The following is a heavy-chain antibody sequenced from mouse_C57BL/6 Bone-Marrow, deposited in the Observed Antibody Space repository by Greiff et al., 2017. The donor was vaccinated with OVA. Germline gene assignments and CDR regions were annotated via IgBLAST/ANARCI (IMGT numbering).Heavy chain of an antibody. J-gene: IGHJ4*01. CDR1: GFTFSDYY. Sequence: EVHLVESGGGLVQPGGSLKLSCAASGFTFSDYYMYWVRQTPEKRLEWVAYISNGGGSTYYPDTVKGRFTITRDNAKNTLYLQMSRLKSEDPAMYYCARDGSSYYAMDYWGQGTSVTVSS. CDR2: ISNGGGST. V-gene: IGHV5-12*01. CDR3: ARDGSSYYAMDY. D-gene: IGHD1-1*01.